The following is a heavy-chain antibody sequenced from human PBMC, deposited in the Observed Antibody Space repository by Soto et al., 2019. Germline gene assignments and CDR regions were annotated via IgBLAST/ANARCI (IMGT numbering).Heavy chain of an antibody. V-gene: IGHV1-2*04. CDR1: GYTFTGYY. J-gene: IGHJ6*02. CDR3: ARREVYSSSSPYYGMDV. D-gene: IGHD6-6*01. Sequence: ASVKVSCKASGYTFTGYYMHWVRQAPGQGLEWMGWINPNSGGTNYAQKFQGWVTMTRDTSISTAYMELSRLRSDDTAVYYCARREVYSSSSPYYGMDVWGQGTTVTVSS. CDR2: INPNSGGT.